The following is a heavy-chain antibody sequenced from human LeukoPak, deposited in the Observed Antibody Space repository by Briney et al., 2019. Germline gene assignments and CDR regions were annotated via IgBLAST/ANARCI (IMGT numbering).Heavy chain of an antibody. D-gene: IGHD3-10*01. Sequence: PGGSLRLSCAASGFTFSSYAMSWVRQAPEKGLEWVSAISGSGGSTYYADSVKGRFTISRDNSKNTLYLQMNSLRAEDTAVYYCAKDPQYVLLWFGELPQRGFDYWGQGTLVTVSS. CDR1: GFTFSSYA. CDR2: ISGSGGST. CDR3: AKDPQYVLLWFGELPQRGFDY. V-gene: IGHV3-23*01. J-gene: IGHJ4*02.